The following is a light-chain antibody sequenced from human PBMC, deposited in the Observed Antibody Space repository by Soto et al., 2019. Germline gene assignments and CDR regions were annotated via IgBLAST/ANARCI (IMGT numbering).Light chain of an antibody. J-gene: IGLJ3*02. CDR3: AAWDDSLNWV. Sequence: QSALTQPPSASGTPGQRVTISCSGSSSNIGSNYVHWYQQFPGTAPKLLISTNNQRPSGLPDRFSGSKSGTSASLAISGLRSEDEADYYCAAWDDSLNWVFGGGTKLTVL. CDR1: SSNIGSNY. CDR2: TNN. V-gene: IGLV1-47*01.